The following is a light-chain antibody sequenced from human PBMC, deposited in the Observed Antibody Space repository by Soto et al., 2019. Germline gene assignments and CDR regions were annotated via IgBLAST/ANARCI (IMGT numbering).Light chain of an antibody. CDR2: KAS. CDR1: QSISSR. J-gene: IGKJ1*01. V-gene: IGKV1-5*03. Sequence: DIQMTQSPSTLSASVGDRVTITCRASQSISSRLAWYQQKPGKVPKLLIYKASSLESGVPSRFSGSGSGTEFTLTISSLPPDDFATYYCQQYDSYSWTFGQGTKVEI. CDR3: QQYDSYSWT.